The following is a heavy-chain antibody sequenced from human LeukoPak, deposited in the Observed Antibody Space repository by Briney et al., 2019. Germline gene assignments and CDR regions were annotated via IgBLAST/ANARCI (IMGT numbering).Heavy chain of an antibody. Sequence: GGSLRLSCAASGFTFSSYSMNWVRQAPGKGLEWVSYISSSSSTIYYADSVKGRFTISRDNAKNSLYLQMNSLRAEDTAVYYCAKDGRFGEGAYWGQGTLVTVSS. CDR2: ISSSSSTI. J-gene: IGHJ4*02. CDR1: GFTFSSYS. CDR3: AKDGRFGEGAY. V-gene: IGHV3-48*01. D-gene: IGHD3-10*01.